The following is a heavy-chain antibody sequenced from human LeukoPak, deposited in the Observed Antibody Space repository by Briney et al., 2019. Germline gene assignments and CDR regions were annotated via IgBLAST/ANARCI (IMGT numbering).Heavy chain of an antibody. CDR2: INPNSGGT. D-gene: IGHD3-22*01. Sequence: ASVKVSCKASGYTFTGYYMHWVRQAPGQGLEWMGWINPNSGGTNYAQKFQGRVTMTRDTSISTAYMELSRLRSDDTAVYYCARYYDSSGYSSGNFDYWGQGTLVTVSS. J-gene: IGHJ4*02. V-gene: IGHV1-2*02. CDR1: GYTFTGYY. CDR3: ARYYDSSGYSSGNFDY.